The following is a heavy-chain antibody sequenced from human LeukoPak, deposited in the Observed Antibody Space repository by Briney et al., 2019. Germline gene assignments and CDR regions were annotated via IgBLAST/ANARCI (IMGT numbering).Heavy chain of an antibody. CDR2: FYHSGST. CDR1: GYSISSGYY. CDR3: ARVSEHVSFDY. Sequence: PSETLSLTCTVSGYSISSGYYWGWIRQPPGKGLEWIGSFYHSGSTYYNPSLKSRVTISVDTSKNQFSLKLSSVTAADTAVYYCARVSEHVSFDYWGQGTLVTVSS. J-gene: IGHJ4*02. D-gene: IGHD3-3*02. V-gene: IGHV4-38-2*02.